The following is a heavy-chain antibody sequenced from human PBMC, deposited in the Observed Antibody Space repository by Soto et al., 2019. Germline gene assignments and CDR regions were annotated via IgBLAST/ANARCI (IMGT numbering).Heavy chain of an antibody. J-gene: IGHJ4*02. Sequence: QVQLQESGPGLVKPSETLSLTCTVSGDSISGYYWSWIRQPPGRALEWIGYIHYSGSTRYNPSLKRRVSISLDTSMNQFSLKLHSVTAADAAVYYCARHPRSYGDSLHFDSWGQGTLATVSS. CDR2: IHYSGST. CDR1: GDSISGYY. V-gene: IGHV4-59*08. CDR3: ARHPRSYGDSLHFDS. D-gene: IGHD4-17*01.